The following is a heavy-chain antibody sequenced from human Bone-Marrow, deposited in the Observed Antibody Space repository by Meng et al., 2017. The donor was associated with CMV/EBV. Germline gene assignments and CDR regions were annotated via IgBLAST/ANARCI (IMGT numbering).Heavy chain of an antibody. V-gene: IGHV3-30*02. CDR2: IRYDGSNK. Sequence: GMHWVRQAPGKVLDWGAFIRYDGSNKYYADSVKGRFTISSDNSKNTLYLQMNSLKAEDTAVYYCAKDASSTGDFWSGYPYNCFDPWGQGTLVTVSS. CDR1: G. J-gene: IGHJ5*02. CDR3: AKDASSTGDFWSGYPYNCFDP. D-gene: IGHD3-3*01.